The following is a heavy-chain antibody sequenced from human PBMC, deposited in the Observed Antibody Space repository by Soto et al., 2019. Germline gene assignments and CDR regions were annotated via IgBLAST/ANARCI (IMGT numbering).Heavy chain of an antibody. V-gene: IGHV4-34*01. CDR2: INHSGST. CDR3: ARVGYCSSTSCRIIYYYYYMDV. CDR1: GGSFSGYY. J-gene: IGHJ6*03. Sequence: SETLSLTCAVYGGSFSGYYLSWIRQPPGKGLEWIGEINHSGSTNYNPSLKSRVTISVDTSKNQFSLKLSSVTAADTAVYYCARVGYCSSTSCRIIYYYYYMDVWGKGTTVTVSS. D-gene: IGHD2-2*03.